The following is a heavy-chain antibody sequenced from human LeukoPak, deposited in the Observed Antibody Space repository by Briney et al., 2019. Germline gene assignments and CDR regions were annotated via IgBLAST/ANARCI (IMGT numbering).Heavy chain of an antibody. CDR3: AGENYYDSSGFDY. Sequence: GSLRLSCAASGFTFSNSAMSWIRQPPGKGLEWIGYIYYSGSTNYNPSLKSRVTISVDTSKIQFSLKLTSVTAADTAVYYCAGENYYDSSGFDYWGQGTRVTVSS. D-gene: IGHD3-22*01. J-gene: IGHJ4*02. V-gene: IGHV4-59*01. CDR1: GFTFSNSA. CDR2: IYYSGST.